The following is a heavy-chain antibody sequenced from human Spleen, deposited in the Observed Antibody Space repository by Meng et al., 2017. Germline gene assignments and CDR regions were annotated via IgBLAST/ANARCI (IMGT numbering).Heavy chain of an antibody. J-gene: IGHJ4*02. Sequence: GGSLRLSCAASGLTFSNFAMSWVRQAPRQGLEWVSAISGSGGSTYYGDSVKGRFTISRDNSKNTLYLQMNSLRAEDTAVYYCAKRGNDILTGYHAFDYWGQGTLVTVSS. D-gene: IGHD3-9*01. CDR1: GLTFSNFA. CDR2: ISGSGGST. CDR3: AKRGNDILTGYHAFDY. V-gene: IGHV3-23*01.